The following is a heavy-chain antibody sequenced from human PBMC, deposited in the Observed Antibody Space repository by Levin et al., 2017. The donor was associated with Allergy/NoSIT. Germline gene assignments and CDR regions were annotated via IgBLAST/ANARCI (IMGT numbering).Heavy chain of an antibody. V-gene: IGHV3-74*01. D-gene: IGHD6-25*01. CDR2: IAHDGSSP. Sequence: PGGSLRLSCAATGFTFSSHWMHWVRQVPGKGLECVARIAHDGSSPGYADSVKGRFIISRDNAKSTLYRVMNRRRAEDTALYHCARGRGPGYMDVWGKGTTVTVSS. J-gene: IGHJ6*03. CDR3: ARGRGPGYMDV. CDR1: GFTFSSHW.